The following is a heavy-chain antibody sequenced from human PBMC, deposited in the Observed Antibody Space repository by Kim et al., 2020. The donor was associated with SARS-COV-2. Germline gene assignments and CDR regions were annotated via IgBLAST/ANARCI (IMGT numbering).Heavy chain of an antibody. CDR2: INAGNGNT. CDR3: ARGHYYGSGSYYIHVDY. D-gene: IGHD3-10*01. V-gene: IGHV1-3*01. J-gene: IGHJ4*02. CDR1: GYTFTSYA. Sequence: ASVKVSCKASGYTFTSYAMHWVRQAPGQRLEWMGWINAGNGNTKYSQKFQGRVTITRDTSASTAYMELSSLRSEDTAVYYCARGHYYGSGSYYIHVDYWGQGTLVTVSS.